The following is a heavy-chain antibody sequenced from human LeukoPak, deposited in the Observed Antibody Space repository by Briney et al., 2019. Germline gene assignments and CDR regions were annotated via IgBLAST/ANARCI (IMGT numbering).Heavy chain of an antibody. J-gene: IGHJ5*02. CDR2: ISGHNGNT. V-gene: IGHV1-18*01. CDR3: ARDYDFIRGSYRYWFDP. CDR1: GYTFTSYG. Sequence: ASVKVSCKASGYTFTSYGISWVRQAPGQGLEWMGWISGHNGNTNYAQKLQGRATMSTDTSTSTAYMELRSLRSDDTAVYYCARDYDFIRGSYRYWFDPWGQGTLVTVSS. D-gene: IGHD3-16*02.